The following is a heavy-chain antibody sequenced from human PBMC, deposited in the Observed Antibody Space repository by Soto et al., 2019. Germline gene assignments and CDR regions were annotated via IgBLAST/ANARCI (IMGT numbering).Heavy chain of an antibody. CDR1: GGSISSYY. CDR3: ARGDYDFWSGYTGLGFDY. J-gene: IGHJ4*02. V-gene: IGHV4-59*01. CDR2: IYYSGST. D-gene: IGHD3-3*01. Sequence: SETLSLTCTVSGGSISSYYWSWIRQPPGKGLEWIGYIYYSGSTNYNPSPKSRVTISVDTSKNQFSLKLSSVTAADTAVYYCARGDYDFWSGYTGLGFDYWGQGTLVTVSS.